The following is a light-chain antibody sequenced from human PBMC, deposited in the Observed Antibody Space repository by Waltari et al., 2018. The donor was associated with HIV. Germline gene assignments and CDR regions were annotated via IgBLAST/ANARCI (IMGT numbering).Light chain of an antibody. CDR1: SSDIGAYDF. V-gene: IGLV2-8*01. CDR2: EVR. J-gene: IGLJ3*02. CDR3: SSYGDSLKIL. Sequence: QSALTQPPSASGSLGQSVTISCTGSSSDIGAYDFVSWFQQHPHSAPKLLLYEVRRRPSAVSDRFSGSRSGNTAFLTVAGLQPDDEATYFCSSYGDSLKILFGGGTNVTIL.